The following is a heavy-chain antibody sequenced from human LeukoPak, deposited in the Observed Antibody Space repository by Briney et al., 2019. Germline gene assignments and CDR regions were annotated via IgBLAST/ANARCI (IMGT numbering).Heavy chain of an antibody. J-gene: IGHJ4*02. CDR3: AKAPRPNYYGSGSVSTYFDY. CDR1: GFTFSSYG. CDR2: ISYDGSNK. V-gene: IGHV3-30*18. Sequence: PGGSLRLSCAASGFTFSSYGMHWVRQAPGKGLEWVAVISYDGSNKYYADSVKGRFTISRDNSKNTLYLQVNSLRAEDTAVYYCAKAPRPNYYGSGSVSTYFDYWGQGTLVTVSS. D-gene: IGHD3-10*01.